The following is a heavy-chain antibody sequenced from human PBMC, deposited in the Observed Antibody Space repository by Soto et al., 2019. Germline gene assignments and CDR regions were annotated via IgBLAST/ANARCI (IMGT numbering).Heavy chain of an antibody. V-gene: IGHV3-30*18. CDR3: AKSGWLQLRGYFDY. CDR1: GFTFSSYG. J-gene: IGHJ4*02. D-gene: IGHD5-12*01. CDR2: ISYDGSNK. Sequence: GGSLRLSCAASGFTFSSYGIHWVRQAPGKGLEWVAVISYDGSNKYYADSVKGRFTISRDNSKNTLYLQMNSLRAEDTAVYYCAKSGWLQLRGYFDYWGQGTLATVSS.